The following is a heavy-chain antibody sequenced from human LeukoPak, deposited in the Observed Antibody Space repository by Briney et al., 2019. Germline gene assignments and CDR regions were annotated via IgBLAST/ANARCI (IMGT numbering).Heavy chain of an antibody. V-gene: IGHV4-59*01. CDR3: ARGPEELPFDP. D-gene: IGHD1-26*01. Sequence: SETLSLTCTVSGASISSYYWSWIRQPPGKGLEWIGYIYYSGSTNYNPSLKSRVTISVDTSKNQFSLKLSSVTAADTAVYYCARGPEELPFDPWGQGTLVTVSS. CDR2: IYYSGST. J-gene: IGHJ5*02. CDR1: GASISSYY.